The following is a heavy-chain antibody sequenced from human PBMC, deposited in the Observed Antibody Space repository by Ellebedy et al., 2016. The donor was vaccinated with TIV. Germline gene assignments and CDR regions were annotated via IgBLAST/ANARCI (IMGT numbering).Heavy chain of an antibody. CDR3: ARFGSATGVYDV. Sequence: GESLKISCQASGYLFTSLWIGWVRQMPGKGLEWMAIIFPSDSDVRYRPAVQGHVTISADTSTNTAYLHWNSLEVSDTATYFWARFGSATGVYDVWGPGTPVTVSS. CDR1: GYLFTSLW. D-gene: IGHD7-27*01. V-gene: IGHV5-51*01. CDR2: IFPSDSDV. J-gene: IGHJ3*01.